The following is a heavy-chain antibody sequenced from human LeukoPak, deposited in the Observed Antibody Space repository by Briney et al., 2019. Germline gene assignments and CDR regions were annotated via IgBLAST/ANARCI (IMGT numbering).Heavy chain of an antibody. D-gene: IGHD1-1*01. Sequence: GESLKISCRGSGYSFTSYWIAWVRQMPGKGLEWMGIIYPGDSDIRYSPSFQGQVTTSADKSISTAYLQWSSLKASDSAGYFCARHESTEASKYWGQGTLVTVSS. CDR1: GYSFTSYW. CDR3: ARHESTEASKY. J-gene: IGHJ4*02. V-gene: IGHV5-51*01. CDR2: IYPGDSDI.